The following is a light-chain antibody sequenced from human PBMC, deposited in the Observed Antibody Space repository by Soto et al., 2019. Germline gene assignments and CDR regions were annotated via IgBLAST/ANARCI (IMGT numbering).Light chain of an antibody. CDR2: YDS. CDR1: NIGSKS. J-gene: IGLJ2*01. CDR3: QLWDISSDPVI. V-gene: IGLV3-21*04. Sequence: SYELTQPPSVSVAPGKTARITCGGNNIGSKSVHWYQQKAGQAPLLAMYYDSDRPSGIPERFSGSDSGNTATLTISTFEAGDEADYYCQLWDISSDPVIFGGGTKLTVL.